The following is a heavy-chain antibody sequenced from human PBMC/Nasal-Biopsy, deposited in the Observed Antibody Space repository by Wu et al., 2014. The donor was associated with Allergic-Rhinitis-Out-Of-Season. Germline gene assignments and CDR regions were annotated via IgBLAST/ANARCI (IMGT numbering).Heavy chain of an antibody. Sequence: AISGDSVSSNSAAWNWIRQSPSRGLEWLARTYYRSKWFNDYAVSVKSRITIKPDTSKNQFSLQLKSVTPEDTAVYYCARDLDDSSGGWWFDSWGPGNPWSPSPQ. V-gene: IGHV6-1*01. CDR3: ARDLDDSSGGWWFDS. CDR1: GDSVSSNSAA. CDR2: TYYRSKWFN. D-gene: IGHD6-19*01. J-gene: IGHJ5*01.